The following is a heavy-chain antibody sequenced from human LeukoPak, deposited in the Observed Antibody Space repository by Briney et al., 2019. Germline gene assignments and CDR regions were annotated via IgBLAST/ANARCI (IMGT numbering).Heavy chain of an antibody. D-gene: IGHD1-1*01. V-gene: IGHV3-7*04. CDR1: GFTFCTYW. Sequence: GGSLRLSCTASGFTFCTYWMNWVRQAPGKGLEWVANINQDGSAEYYVDSVRGRFTISRDNAKNSLYLEMNSLRAEDTAVYYCARDTSRNDLDYWGQGTLVTVSS. J-gene: IGHJ4*02. CDR2: INQDGSAE. CDR3: ARDTSRNDLDY.